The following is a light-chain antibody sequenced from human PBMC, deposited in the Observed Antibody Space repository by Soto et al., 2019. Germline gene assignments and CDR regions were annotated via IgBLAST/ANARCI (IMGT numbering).Light chain of an antibody. V-gene: IGKV3-15*01. CDR3: QQYNEWPLT. CDR1: QSVSSN. J-gene: IGKJ1*01. Sequence: EILMTQSPVTLSVSTGERATLSCRASQSVSSNLAWYQQKPGQAPSLLIYGAFTRATGIPARFSGTGSRTEFTLTISSLQSEDFALYYCQQYNEWPLTFGQGTKVEI. CDR2: GAF.